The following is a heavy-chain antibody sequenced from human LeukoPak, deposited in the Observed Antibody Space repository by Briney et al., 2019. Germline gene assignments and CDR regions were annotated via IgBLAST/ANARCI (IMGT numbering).Heavy chain of an antibody. J-gene: IGHJ4*02. Sequence: GGSLRLSCAASGFTVSSNYMSWVRQAPGKGLECVSFIYSGGSTYYADSVKGPFTISRDNSTNTLYLQLNSLRAEDTAVYYCARAGGYWGQGTLVTVSS. V-gene: IGHV3-53*01. CDR2: IYSGGST. CDR1: GFTVSSNY. CDR3: ARAGGY. D-gene: IGHD2-15*01.